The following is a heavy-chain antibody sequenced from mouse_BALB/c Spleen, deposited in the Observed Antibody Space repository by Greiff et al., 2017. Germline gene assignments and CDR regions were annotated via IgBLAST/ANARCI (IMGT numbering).Heavy chain of an antibody. V-gene: IGHV14-3*02. CDR2: IDPANGNT. J-gene: IGHJ4*01. CDR1: GFNIKDTY. D-gene: IGHD1-1*01. Sequence: EVQLQESGAELVKPGASVKLSCTASGFNIKDTYMHWVKQRPEQGLEWIGRIDPANGNTKYDPKFQGKATITADTSSNTAYLQLSSLTAEDTAVYYCARHYDSTMDYWGQGTSVTVSS. CDR3: ARHYDSTMDY.